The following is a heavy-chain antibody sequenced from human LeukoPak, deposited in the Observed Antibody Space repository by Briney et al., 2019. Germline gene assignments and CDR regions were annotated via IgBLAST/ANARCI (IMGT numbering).Heavy chain of an antibody. V-gene: IGHV3-23*01. CDR3: AKPEYDPNSGPPLH. Sequence: GGSLRLSCAASGFTFSSYAMSWVRQAPGKGLEWVSAISGSGGSTYYADSVRGRLTISRDNSKNTLYLQMNSLRAEDTAVYYCAKPEYDPNSGPPLHWGQGTLVTVSS. CDR2: ISGSGGST. CDR1: GFTFSSYA. D-gene: IGHD1-26*01. J-gene: IGHJ4*02.